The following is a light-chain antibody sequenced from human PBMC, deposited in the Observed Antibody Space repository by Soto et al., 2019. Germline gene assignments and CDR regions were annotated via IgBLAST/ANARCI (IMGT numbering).Light chain of an antibody. CDR2: DAS. V-gene: IGKV3D-20*02. Sequence: EIVLTQSPGTLSLSPGERATLSCRASQSVRNDHVAWYQQKTGQTPRLLIYDASNRATGIPVRFSGSGSGTDFTLTISSLEPEDFAVYYCQQRSTWPPFSFGPGTKVDIK. CDR3: QQRSTWPPFS. CDR1: QSVRNDH. J-gene: IGKJ3*01.